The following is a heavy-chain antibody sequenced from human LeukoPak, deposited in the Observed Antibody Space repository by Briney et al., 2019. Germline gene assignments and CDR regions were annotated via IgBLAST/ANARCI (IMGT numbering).Heavy chain of an antibody. D-gene: IGHD4-17*01. CDR1: GGSISSGDYY. J-gene: IGHJ5*02. CDR2: IYYSGST. V-gene: IGHV4-31*03. CDR3: ARADAIYGYDAP. Sequence: PSQTLSLTCTVSGGSISSGDYYWSWIRQHPGKGLEWIGYIYYSGSTYYNPSLKSRVTISVDTSKNQFSLKLSSVTAADTAVYYCARADAIYGYDAPWGQGTLVTVSS.